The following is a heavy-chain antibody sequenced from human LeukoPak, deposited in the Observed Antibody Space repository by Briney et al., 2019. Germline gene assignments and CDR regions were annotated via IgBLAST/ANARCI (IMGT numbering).Heavy chain of an antibody. CDR3: AAEDTVTRSYDF. D-gene: IGHD4-17*01. V-gene: IGHV1-2*02. CDR2: INPKFGGT. Sequence: ASVKVSCKASGGTFSSYAISWVRQAPGQGLEWMGWINPKFGGTNYAPKLQVRATMTWDTAINTAYMELRSLTSDDTAVYYCAAEDTVTRSYDFWGQGALVTVSS. J-gene: IGHJ4*02. CDR1: GGTFSSYA.